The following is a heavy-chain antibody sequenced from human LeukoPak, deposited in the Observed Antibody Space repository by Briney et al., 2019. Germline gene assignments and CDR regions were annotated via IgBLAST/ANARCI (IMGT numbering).Heavy chain of an antibody. CDR3: AKVRRPGGFDY. V-gene: IGHV3-23*01. J-gene: IGHJ4*02. Sequence: PGGSLRLSCAASGFTFSSYAMSWVRQAPGKGLEWVAAISCSGGSTYYEDSVKGRFTIARHNSKNTLYLQMNSLSAEDTAVYYCAKVRRPGGFDYWGQGTLVTVSS. D-gene: IGHD3-10*01. CDR1: GFTFSSYA. CDR2: ISCSGGST.